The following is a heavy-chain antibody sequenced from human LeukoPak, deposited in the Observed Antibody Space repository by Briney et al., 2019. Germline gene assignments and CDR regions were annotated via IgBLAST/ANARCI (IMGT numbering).Heavy chain of an antibody. V-gene: IGHV3-23*01. D-gene: IGHD5-24*01. Sequence: PGGSLRLSCTASGFTLTNHAVSWVRQAPGKGLEWVSAEGSAGGTYYADSVKGRFTISRDNSQNTLSLQLNSLRAEDTAVYYCSRDGYNLFFDYWGQGTLVTVSS. CDR2: EGSAGGT. CDR3: SRDGYNLFFDY. CDR1: GFTLTNHA. J-gene: IGHJ4*02.